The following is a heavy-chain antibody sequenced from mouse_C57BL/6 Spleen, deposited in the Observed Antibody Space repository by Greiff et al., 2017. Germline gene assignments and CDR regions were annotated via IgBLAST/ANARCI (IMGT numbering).Heavy chain of an antibody. D-gene: IGHD2-1*01. CDR1: GFSFNTYA. V-gene: IGHV10-1*01. CDR2: IRSKSNNYAT. J-gene: IGHJ2*01. Sequence: VQLKESGGGLVQPKGSLKLSCAASGFSFNTYAMNWVRQAPGKGLEWVARIRSKSNNYATYYADSVKDRFTISRDDSESMLYLQMNNLKTEDTAMYYCVRGDGIPFDYWGQGTTLTVSS. CDR3: VRGDGIPFDY.